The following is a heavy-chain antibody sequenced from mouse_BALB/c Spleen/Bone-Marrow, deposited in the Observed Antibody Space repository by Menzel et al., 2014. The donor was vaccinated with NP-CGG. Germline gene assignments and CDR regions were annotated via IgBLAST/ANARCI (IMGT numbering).Heavy chain of an antibody. CDR1: GYSITSDYV. J-gene: IGHJ2*01. CDR2: ISYRGST. V-gene: IGHV3-2*02. CDR3: ARFPYYGSRSFDY. D-gene: IGHD1-1*01. Sequence: EVQLQQSGPGLVKPSQSLSLTCTVTGYSITSDYVWNWIRQFPGNKLEWMGYISYRGSTSYNPSLKSRISITRDTSKSQFFLQLNSVTTEDTATYYCARFPYYGSRSFDYWGQGTTLTVSS.